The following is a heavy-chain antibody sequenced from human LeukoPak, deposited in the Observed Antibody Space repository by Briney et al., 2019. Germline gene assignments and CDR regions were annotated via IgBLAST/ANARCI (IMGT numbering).Heavy chain of an antibody. Sequence: ASVKVSCKASGYTFTDYYIHWGRQAPGQGLEWMGWISPGTGGTNYAQNFQGRVTMTRDTSISTAYMELSGLRSDDTALYFCARNYGRTSRYFDYWGQGPLVTVSS. V-gene: IGHV1-2*02. CDR1: GYTFTDYY. CDR3: ARNYGRTSRYFDY. CDR2: ISPGTGGT. D-gene: IGHD4-23*01. J-gene: IGHJ4*02.